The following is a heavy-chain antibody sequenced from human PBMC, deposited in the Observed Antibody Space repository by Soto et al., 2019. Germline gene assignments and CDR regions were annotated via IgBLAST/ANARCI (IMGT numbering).Heavy chain of an antibody. D-gene: IGHD3-16*01. CDR3: ARVIGGLYYFDY. V-gene: IGHV1-3*01. CDR1: GYTFTSYA. Sequence: ASVKVSCKASGYTFTSYAMHWVRQAPGQRLEWMGWINAGNGNTKYSQKSQGRVIITRDTSASTAYMELSSLRSEDTAVYYCARVIGGLYYFDYWGQGTLVTVS. J-gene: IGHJ4*02. CDR2: INAGNGNT.